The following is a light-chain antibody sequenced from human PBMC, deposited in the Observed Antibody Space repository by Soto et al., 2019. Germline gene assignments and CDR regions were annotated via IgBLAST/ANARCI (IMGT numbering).Light chain of an antibody. CDR2: KAS. V-gene: IGKV1-5*03. CDR1: QSISVW. CDR3: QQYNSYSPT. Sequence: DIQMTQSPSTLSASVGDRVTITCRASQSISVWLAWYHQKAGKAPNLLIYKASRLESGVPSRFSGSGSETEFTLTISSLQPGDSATYYCQQYNSYSPTFGQGTKVDIK. J-gene: IGKJ1*01.